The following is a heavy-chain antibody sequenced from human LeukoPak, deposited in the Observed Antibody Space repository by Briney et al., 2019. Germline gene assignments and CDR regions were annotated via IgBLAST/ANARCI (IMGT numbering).Heavy chain of an antibody. D-gene: IGHD3-10*01. CDR1: GGSINNYY. J-gene: IGHJ3*02. CDR3: AKTMVRGVIAAFDI. Sequence: SETLSLTCTVSGGSINNYYWSWIRQPPGKGLEWIGYIYYSGSTNYNPSLKSRVTISVDTSKNQFSLKLSSVTAADTAVYYCAKTMVRGVIAAFDIWGQGTMVTVSS. V-gene: IGHV4-59*01. CDR2: IYYSGST.